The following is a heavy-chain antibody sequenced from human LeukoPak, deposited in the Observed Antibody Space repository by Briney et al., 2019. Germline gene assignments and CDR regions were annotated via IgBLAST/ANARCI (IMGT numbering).Heavy chain of an antibody. J-gene: IGHJ4*02. CDR2: VHLSGAS. CDR3: ARESGAFSPFGF. Sequence: SETLSLTCAVSGGSILSTNWWSWVRQPPGKGLEWIGEVHLSGASNYNPSLKSRVSMSIDKSRNHLSLELTSVTAADTAIYYCARESGAFSPFGFWGRGTLVTVSS. V-gene: IGHV4-4*02. CDR1: GGSILSTNW. D-gene: IGHD1-26*01.